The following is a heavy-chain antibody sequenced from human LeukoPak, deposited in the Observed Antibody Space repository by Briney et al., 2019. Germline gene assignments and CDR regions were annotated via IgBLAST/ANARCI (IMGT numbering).Heavy chain of an antibody. J-gene: IGHJ3*02. V-gene: IGHV3-48*03. CDR1: GFTFSSYV. CDR2: ISSSGSTI. D-gene: IGHD3-16*01. Sequence: GGSLRLSCAASGFTFSSYVMSWVRQAPGKGLEWVSYISSSGSTIYYADSVKGRFTISRDNAKNSLYLQMNSLRAEDTAVYYCARDVPSFRLRLGELFAFDIWGQGTMVTVSS. CDR3: ARDVPSFRLRLGELFAFDI.